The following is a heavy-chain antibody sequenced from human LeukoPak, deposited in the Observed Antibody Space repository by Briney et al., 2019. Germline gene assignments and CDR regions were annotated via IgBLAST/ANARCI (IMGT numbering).Heavy chain of an antibody. J-gene: IGHJ4*02. D-gene: IGHD5-24*01. Sequence: ASVKVSCKASGYTFTSYAIHWVRQAPGQGLEWMGWITPSGGTNYPQKFQGRVAITWDTSISTAYMELSRLRSDDTAVYYCAGEDGYNYAYWGQGTLVTVSS. CDR1: GYTFTSYA. V-gene: IGHV1-2*02. CDR2: ITPSGGT. CDR3: AGEDGYNYAY.